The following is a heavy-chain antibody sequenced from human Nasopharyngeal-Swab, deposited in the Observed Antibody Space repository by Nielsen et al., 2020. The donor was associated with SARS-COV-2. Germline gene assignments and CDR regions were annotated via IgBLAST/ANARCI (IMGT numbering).Heavy chain of an antibody. CDR2: VNQDGSRT. D-gene: IGHD1-26*01. J-gene: IGHJ3*02. Sequence: GESLKISCVASGVIFSKYWMHWVRQAPGKGLVWVSRVNQDGSRTDYADSVRGRFTISRDISKNTLYLQMSSLRAEDTAVYYCVRDLPGSYSFDIWGQGTMVTVSS. CDR3: VRDLPGSYSFDI. V-gene: IGHV3-74*01. CDR1: GVIFSKYW.